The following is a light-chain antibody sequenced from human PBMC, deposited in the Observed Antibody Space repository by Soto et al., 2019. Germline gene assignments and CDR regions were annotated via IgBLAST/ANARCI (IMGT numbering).Light chain of an antibody. Sequence: QSVLTQPPSASGTPGQRVTVSCSGSSSNIGSNTVNWYQQVPGTAPKLLIYTVNQRPSGVPDRFSGSKSGTSASLAISGLQSEDESDYYCAAWDDSLNGYVFGTGTKLTVL. CDR3: AAWDDSLNGYV. V-gene: IGLV1-44*01. J-gene: IGLJ1*01. CDR1: SSNIGSNT. CDR2: TVN.